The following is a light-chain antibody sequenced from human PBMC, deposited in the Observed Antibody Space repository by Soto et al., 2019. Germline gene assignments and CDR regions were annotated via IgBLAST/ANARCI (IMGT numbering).Light chain of an antibody. CDR1: QSVSSY. J-gene: IGKJ4*01. CDR2: DAS. Sequence: EAVLTQSPATLSLSPGETATLSCRASQSVSSYLAWYQQKPGQAPRLLIYDASKTATGIPARFSGSGSGTDFTLTISGLEPEDFAVYYCQQRSGWPTSLTFGGGTKVESK. V-gene: IGKV3-11*01. CDR3: QQRSGWPTSLT.